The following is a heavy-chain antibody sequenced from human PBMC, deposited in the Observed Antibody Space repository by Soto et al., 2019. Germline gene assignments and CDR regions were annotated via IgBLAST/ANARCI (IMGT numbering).Heavy chain of an antibody. V-gene: IGHV1-3*01. D-gene: IGHD6-13*01. Sequence: GGSLRLSCAASGIIFSIYAMSWVFLAPEQRLEWRGLCNAANGDTNYSPKFQGRVTITRDTSANTAYMELSSLRSEDTAVYYCVRRNVSATGIDWFDPWGQGTLVTVSS. J-gene: IGHJ5*02. CDR2: CNAANGDT. CDR3: VRRNVSATGIDWFDP. CDR1: GIIFSIYA.